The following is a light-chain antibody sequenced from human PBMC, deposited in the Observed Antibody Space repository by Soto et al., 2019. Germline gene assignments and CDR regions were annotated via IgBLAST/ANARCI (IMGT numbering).Light chain of an antibody. CDR1: QSVTSSY. CDR3: QHYGPSPGYT. J-gene: IGKJ2*01. Sequence: EIVLTQSPGTLSLSPGERATLSCRASQSVTSSYFAWYQHKPGQAPRLLIYAASDRATGIPDRFSGSGSVTNFTLTITRLEPEDFAVYYCQHYGPSPGYTFGQGTKLEI. V-gene: IGKV3-20*01. CDR2: AAS.